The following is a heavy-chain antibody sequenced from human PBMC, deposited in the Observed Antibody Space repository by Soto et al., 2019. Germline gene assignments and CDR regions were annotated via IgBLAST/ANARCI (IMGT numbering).Heavy chain of an antibody. J-gene: IGHJ4*02. Sequence: PGGSLRLSCAASGFTFSSYAMSWVRQAPGKGLEWVSAISGSGGSTYYADSVKGRFTISRDNSKNTLYLQMNSLRAEDTAVYYCANVGSNTAMVPYYFDYWGQGTLVTVS. CDR2: ISGSGGST. CDR1: GFTFSSYA. D-gene: IGHD5-18*01. CDR3: ANVGSNTAMVPYYFDY. V-gene: IGHV3-23*01.